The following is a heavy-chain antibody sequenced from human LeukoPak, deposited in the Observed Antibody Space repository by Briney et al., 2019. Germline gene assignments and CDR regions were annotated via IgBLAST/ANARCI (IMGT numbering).Heavy chain of an antibody. Sequence: ASVKVSCKAFGYSFISYAMHWVRQAPGQRLEWMGWINAGNGNTKYSQKFQDKVTITRDTSASTAYMELSSLSSEDTVVYYCARSLQLWSDYWGQGTLVTVSS. CDR3: ARSLQLWSDY. CDR1: GYSFISYA. D-gene: IGHD5-18*01. V-gene: IGHV1-3*01. J-gene: IGHJ4*02. CDR2: INAGNGNT.